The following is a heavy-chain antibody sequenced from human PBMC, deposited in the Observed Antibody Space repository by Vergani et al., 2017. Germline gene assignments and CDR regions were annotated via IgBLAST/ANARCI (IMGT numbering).Heavy chain of an antibody. CDR2: IYHSGST. D-gene: IGHD3-10*01. J-gene: IGHJ6*02. Sequence: QVQLQESGPGLVKPSGTLSLTCAVSGGSISSSNWWSWVRQPPGKGLEWIGEIYHSGSTNYNPSLKSRVTISVHKSKHQFTLKLGSVTAADTAVYYCARDLRPMVRGVVYGMDVWGQGTTVTVSS. CDR3: ARDLRPMVRGVVYGMDV. V-gene: IGHV4-4*02. CDR1: GGSISSSNW.